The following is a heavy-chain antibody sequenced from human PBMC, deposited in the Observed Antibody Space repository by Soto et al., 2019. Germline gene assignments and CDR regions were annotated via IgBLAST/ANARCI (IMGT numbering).Heavy chain of an antibody. Sequence: SETLSLTCSVSGGSISYYWSWIRQPPGKGLEWIGYIYYSGSTNYNPYLKSRVTISVDTSKNQFSLKLSFVTAGDTAVYYCARGVGNYGSGSYYTYGYWGQGTLVTVS. J-gene: IGHJ4*02. CDR2: IYYSGST. D-gene: IGHD3-10*01. CDR1: GGSISYY. V-gene: IGHV4-59*01. CDR3: ARGVGNYGSGSYYTYGY.